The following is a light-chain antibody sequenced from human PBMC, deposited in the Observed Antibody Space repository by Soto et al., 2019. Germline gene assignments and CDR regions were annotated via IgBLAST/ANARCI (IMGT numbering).Light chain of an antibody. J-gene: IGKJ5*01. Sequence: IVLTQSPGTLSVSPGERATLSCRASQSLSDSFIAWYQQKPGQAPRLLIYDTSSRATGIPDRFSGSGSGTDFTLTISRLEPEDFSVFYCQQYGTSEIIFGQGTRLEIK. CDR3: QQYGTSEII. CDR2: DTS. V-gene: IGKV3-20*01. CDR1: QSLSDSF.